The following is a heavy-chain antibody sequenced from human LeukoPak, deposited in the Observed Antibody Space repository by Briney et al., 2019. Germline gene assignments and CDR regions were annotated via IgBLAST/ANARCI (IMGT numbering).Heavy chain of an antibody. Sequence: SETLSLTCTVSGGSISSGSYYWSWIRQPAGKGLEWIGRIYTSGSTNYNPSLKSRVTISVDTSKNQFSLKLSSVTAADTAVYYCARVINLGIAVAGNRYFDLWGRGTLVTVSS. CDR2: IYTSGST. V-gene: IGHV4-61*02. J-gene: IGHJ2*01. CDR3: ARVINLGIAVAGNRYFDL. D-gene: IGHD6-19*01. CDR1: GGSISSGSYY.